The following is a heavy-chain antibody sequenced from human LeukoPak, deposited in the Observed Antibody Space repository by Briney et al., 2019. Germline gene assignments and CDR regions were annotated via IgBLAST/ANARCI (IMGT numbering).Heavy chain of an antibody. CDR3: AKGRSYYDSSGGPFDY. CDR2: ISGSGTTI. J-gene: IGHJ4*02. V-gene: IGHV3-48*03. Sequence: GGSLRLSCAASGFTFSRYEMNWVRQAPGKGLEWVSYISGSGTTIYYADSVKGRFTMSRDNAKNSLYLRMNNLRTEDTAVYYCAKGRSYYDSSGGPFDYWGQGTLVTVSS. CDR1: GFTFSRYE. D-gene: IGHD3-22*01.